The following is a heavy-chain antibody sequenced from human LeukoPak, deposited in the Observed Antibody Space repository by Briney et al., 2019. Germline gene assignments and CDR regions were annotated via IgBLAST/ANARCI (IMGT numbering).Heavy chain of an antibody. D-gene: IGHD3-10*01. V-gene: IGHV1-24*01. CDR3: ATDLYYSLDY. CDR1: GYTLTELS. CDR2: FATEDGET. Sequence: GASVKVSCKDSGYTLTELSMHWVRQAPGKGVEWMGGFATEDGETIYAQKFQGRVTMTEDTSTDTAYMELSSLRSEDTAVYYCATDLYYSLDYWGQGTLVTVSS. J-gene: IGHJ4*02.